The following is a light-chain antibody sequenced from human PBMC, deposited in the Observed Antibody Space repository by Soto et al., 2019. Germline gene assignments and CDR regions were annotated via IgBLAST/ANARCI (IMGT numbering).Light chain of an antibody. CDR2: GVS. V-gene: IGLV2-14*01. Sequence: QSVLTQPASGSGSPGQTITISCTGTISDFVVYNYVSWYQQHPGKAPKLMIYGVSNRPSGVSNRFSGSKSGNTASLTISGLQADDEADYSCSSHTISSALQVFGTGPKVTVL. J-gene: IGLJ1*01. CDR1: ISDFVVYNY. CDR3: SSHTISSALQV.